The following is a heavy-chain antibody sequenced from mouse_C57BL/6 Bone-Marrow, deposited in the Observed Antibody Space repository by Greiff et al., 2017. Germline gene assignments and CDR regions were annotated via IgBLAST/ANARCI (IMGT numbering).Heavy chain of an antibody. D-gene: IGHD1-1*01. CDR1: GYTFTSYG. J-gene: IGHJ4*01. CDR2: IYPRSGNT. V-gene: IGHV1-81*01. CDR3: ARGYYFYAMDY. Sequence: VQLQQSGAALARPGASVKLSCKASGYTFTSYGISWVKQRTGQGLEWIGEIYPRSGNTSYNEKFKGKATLTADKSSSTAYIELRSLTSADSAVYVCARGYYFYAMDYWGQGTSVTVSS.